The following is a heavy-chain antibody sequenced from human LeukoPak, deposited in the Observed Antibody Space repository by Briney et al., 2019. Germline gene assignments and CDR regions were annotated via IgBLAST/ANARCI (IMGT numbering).Heavy chain of an antibody. CDR1: GYTFTGYY. V-gene: IGHV1-2*06. D-gene: IGHD6-13*01. CDR2: INPNSGGT. J-gene: IGHJ6*03. CDR3: ARDSSSNYYYSYMDV. Sequence: ASVKVSCKASGYTFTGYYMHWLRQAPGQGLEWMGRINPNSGGTNYAQKFQGRVTMTRDTSISTAYMELSRLRSDDTAVYYCARDSSSNYYYSYMDVWGKGTTVTVSS.